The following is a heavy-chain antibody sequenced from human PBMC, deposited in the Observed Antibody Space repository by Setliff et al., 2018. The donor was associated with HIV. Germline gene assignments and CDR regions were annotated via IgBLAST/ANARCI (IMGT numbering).Heavy chain of an antibody. Sequence: SETLSLTCAVYGGSFSGYYWSWIRQPPGKGLEWIGYIYTSGSTNYNPSLKTRVTISVDTSKNQFSLKLSSVTAADTAVYYCARAYFGSGIYYWGQGTLVTVSS. D-gene: IGHD3-10*01. CDR1: GGSFSGYY. V-gene: IGHV4-4*09. J-gene: IGHJ4*02. CDR2: IYTSGST. CDR3: ARAYFGSGIYY.